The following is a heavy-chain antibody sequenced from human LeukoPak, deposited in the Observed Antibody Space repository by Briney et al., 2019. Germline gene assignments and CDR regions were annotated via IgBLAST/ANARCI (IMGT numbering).Heavy chain of an antibody. Sequence: GGSLRLSCAASGFTFDDYGMSWVRQAPGKGLEWVSGINWNGGSAGYADSVKGRFTISRDNAKNSLYLQMNSLRAEDTALYYCARKYYYDSSCYYYPYFDYWGQGTLVTVSS. V-gene: IGHV3-20*04. J-gene: IGHJ4*02. CDR2: INWNGGSA. CDR3: ARKYYYDSSCYYYPYFDY. D-gene: IGHD3-22*01. CDR1: GFTFDDYG.